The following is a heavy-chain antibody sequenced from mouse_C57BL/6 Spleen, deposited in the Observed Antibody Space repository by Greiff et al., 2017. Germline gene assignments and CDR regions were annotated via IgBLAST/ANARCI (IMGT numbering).Heavy chain of an antibody. CDR1: GYTFTSYW. J-gene: IGHJ3*01. D-gene: IGHD2-4*01. CDR2: IHPNSGST. CDR3: ARRYDYDGAFAY. Sequence: VQLQQPGAELVKPGASVKLSCKASGYTFTSYWMHWVKQRPGQGLEWIGMIHPNSGSTNYNEKFKSKATLTVDKSSSTAYMQLSSLTSEDSAVYYCARRYDYDGAFAYWGQETLVTVSA. V-gene: IGHV1-64*01.